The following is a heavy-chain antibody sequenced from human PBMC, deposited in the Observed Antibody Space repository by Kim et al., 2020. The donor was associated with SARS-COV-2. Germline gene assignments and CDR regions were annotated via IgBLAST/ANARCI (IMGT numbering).Heavy chain of an antibody. Sequence: YAQKLQGRVTMTTDTSTSTAYMELRSLRSDDTAVYYCARDGDSPGTTGDYWGQGTLVTVSS. V-gene: IGHV1-18*01. D-gene: IGHD1-1*01. J-gene: IGHJ4*02. CDR3: ARDGDSPGTTGDY.